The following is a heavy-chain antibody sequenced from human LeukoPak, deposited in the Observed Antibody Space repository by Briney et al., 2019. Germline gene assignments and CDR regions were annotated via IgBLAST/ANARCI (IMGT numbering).Heavy chain of an antibody. Sequence: GSLRLSCAASGFTFSSYSMNWVRQAPGKGLEWVSSISSSSSYIYYADSVKGRFTIPRDNAKNSLYLQMNSLRAEDTAVYYCARDRTMVRGVINYWGQGTLVTVSS. CDR2: ISSSSSYI. J-gene: IGHJ4*02. CDR3: ARDRTMVRGVINY. D-gene: IGHD3-10*01. CDR1: GFTFSSYS. V-gene: IGHV3-21*01.